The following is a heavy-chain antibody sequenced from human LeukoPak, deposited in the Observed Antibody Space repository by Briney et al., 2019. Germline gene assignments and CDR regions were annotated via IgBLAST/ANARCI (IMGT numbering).Heavy chain of an antibody. J-gene: IGHJ3*02. CDR2: ISYDGSNK. D-gene: IGHD4-17*01. V-gene: IGHV3-30*03. CDR1: GFTFSSYG. Sequence: TGGSLRLSCAASGFTFSSYGMHWVRQAPGKGLEWVAVISYDGSNKYYADSVKGRFTISRDNSKNTLYLQMNSLRAEDTAVYYCARVTTVIPDAFDIWGQGTMVTVSS. CDR3: ARVTTVIPDAFDI.